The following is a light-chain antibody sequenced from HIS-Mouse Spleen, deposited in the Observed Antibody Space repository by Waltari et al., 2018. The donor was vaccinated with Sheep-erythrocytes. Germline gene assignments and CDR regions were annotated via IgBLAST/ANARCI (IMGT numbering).Light chain of an antibody. V-gene: IGLV2-11*01. J-gene: IGLJ1*01. CDR2: DVS. CDR3: CSYAGSYNHV. CDR1: SSDVGGYNY. Sequence: LTQPPSVSVSPGQSVTISCTGTSSDVGGYNYVYWYQQHPGKAPKLMIYDVSKRPSGVPDRFSGSKSGNTASLTISGLQAEDEADYYCCSYAGSYNHVFATGTKVTVL.